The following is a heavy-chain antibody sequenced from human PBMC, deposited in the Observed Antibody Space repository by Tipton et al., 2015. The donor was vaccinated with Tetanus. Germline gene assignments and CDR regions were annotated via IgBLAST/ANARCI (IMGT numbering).Heavy chain of an antibody. D-gene: IGHD6-25*01. Sequence: QVQLVQSGAEMKRPGASVKVSCKASGYTFSSFEMHWVRQAPGQGLEWMGTINPSGGLTTYAQKFKGRLIVAKDTSTSTVSMELTSLRSEDTAVYYCARQRANRADAFDIWGQGTMVTVSS. J-gene: IGHJ3*02. CDR2: INPSGGLT. V-gene: IGHV1-46*01. CDR1: GYTFSSFE. CDR3: ARQRANRADAFDI.